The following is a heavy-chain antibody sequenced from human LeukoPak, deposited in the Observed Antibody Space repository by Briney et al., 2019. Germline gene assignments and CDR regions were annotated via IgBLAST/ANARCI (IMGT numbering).Heavy chain of an antibody. CDR2: THYSGST. Sequence: SETLSLTCTVSGGSISSYYWSWIRQPPGKGLEWIGYTHYSGSTNYNPSLKSRVTISVDTSKNQFSMNLNSVTTADTAVYYCARRRDGYNLYYYYYMGVWGKGTTVTVSS. D-gene: IGHD5-24*01. CDR1: GGSISSYY. J-gene: IGHJ6*03. CDR3: ARRRDGYNLYYYYYMGV. V-gene: IGHV4-59*01.